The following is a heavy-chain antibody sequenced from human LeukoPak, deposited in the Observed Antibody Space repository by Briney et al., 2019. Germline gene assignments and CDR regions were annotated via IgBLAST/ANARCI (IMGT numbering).Heavy chain of an antibody. CDR2: INPNSGGT. D-gene: IGHD1-26*01. Sequence: GSVKVSCKASGYTFIGYYVHWVRQAPGQGLEWMGWINPNSGGTNYAQKFQGRVTMTRDTSISTAYLELSRLRSDDTAVYYCARAVGATGGFDCWGQGALVTVSS. CDR1: GYTFIGYY. CDR3: ARAVGATGGFDC. J-gene: IGHJ4*02. V-gene: IGHV1-2*02.